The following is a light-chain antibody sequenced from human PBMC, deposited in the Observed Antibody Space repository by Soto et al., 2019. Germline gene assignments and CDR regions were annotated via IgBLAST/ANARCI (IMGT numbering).Light chain of an antibody. CDR2: DVN. J-gene: IGLJ3*02. CDR1: SSDIGGYNY. CDR3: SSYAGNSNFL. V-gene: IGLV2-8*01. Sequence: QSVLTQPPSASGSPGQSVTFSCIGTSSDIGGYNYVSWYQQHPGKAPKLMIYDVNKRPSGVPDRFSGSKSGNTASLTVSGLQAEDEADFYCSSYAGNSNFLFGGGTKLTVL.